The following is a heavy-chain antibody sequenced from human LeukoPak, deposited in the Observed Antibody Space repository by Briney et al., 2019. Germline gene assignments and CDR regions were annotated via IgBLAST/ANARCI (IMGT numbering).Heavy chain of an antibody. Sequence: GGSLRLSCAASGFTFSNYGMSWVRQAPGKGLEWVSAISGSGDSTYYADSVMGRFTISRDNSKNTLYLQMNSLRAEDTAVYYCAKDRAYSSGLGAFDIWGQGTMVTVAS. CDR2: ISGSGDST. CDR1: GFTFSNYG. J-gene: IGHJ3*02. D-gene: IGHD6-19*01. V-gene: IGHV3-23*01. CDR3: AKDRAYSSGLGAFDI.